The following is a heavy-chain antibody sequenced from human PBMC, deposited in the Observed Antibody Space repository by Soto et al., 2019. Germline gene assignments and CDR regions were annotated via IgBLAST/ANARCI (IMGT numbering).Heavy chain of an antibody. CDR1: GFTFSDYY. D-gene: IGHD1-26*01. CDR2: ISSSNDYT. J-gene: IGHJ4*02. Sequence: QVQLVESGGGLVKPGGSLRLSCAASGFTFSDYYMTWIRQAPGKGLEWFSYISSSNDYTNYADSVKGRFTISRDNAKNSLYLQMNSLRAEDTAVYYCARGGTVGATPVDYWGQGTLVTVSS. CDR3: ARGGTVGATPVDY. V-gene: IGHV3-11*05.